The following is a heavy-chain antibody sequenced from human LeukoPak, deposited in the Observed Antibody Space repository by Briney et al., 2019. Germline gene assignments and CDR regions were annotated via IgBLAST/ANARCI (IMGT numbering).Heavy chain of an antibody. Sequence: GGSLRLSCAVSGFTFSTYAMHWVRQAPDKGLEWVAIISYDGSNEYYADSVKGRFTISRDNSKNTLYLQMNSLRPEDTAVYYCARRATRSIYWFDPWGQGTLVTVSS. D-gene: IGHD1-1*01. CDR1: GFTFSTYA. J-gene: IGHJ5*02. CDR3: ARRATRSIYWFDP. V-gene: IGHV3-30-3*01. CDR2: ISYDGSNE.